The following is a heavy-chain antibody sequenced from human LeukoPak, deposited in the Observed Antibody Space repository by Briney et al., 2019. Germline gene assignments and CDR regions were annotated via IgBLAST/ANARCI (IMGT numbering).Heavy chain of an antibody. D-gene: IGHD5-18*01. Sequence: GRALELSCAASGFTFSSYGMDWVRPAPGKGLEWVAVIWYDGSNKYYAGSVKGRFTISRDNSKNTLYLQMNSLRAEDTAVYYCARGLYSYGYQGFDPWGQGTLVTVSS. CDR2: IWYDGSNK. V-gene: IGHV3-33*01. CDR3: ARGLYSYGYQGFDP. CDR1: GFTFSSYG. J-gene: IGHJ5*02.